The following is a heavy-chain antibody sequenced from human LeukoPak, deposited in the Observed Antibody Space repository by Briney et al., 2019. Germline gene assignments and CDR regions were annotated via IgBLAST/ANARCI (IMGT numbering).Heavy chain of an antibody. CDR1: GFTFSSYW. V-gene: IGHV3-7*04. CDR3: ARGRTWIQLTSIQG. J-gene: IGHJ4*02. D-gene: IGHD5-18*01. CDR2: IKQDGSEK. Sequence: GGSLRLSCAASGFTFSSYWMTWVRQAPGKGLEWVANIKQDGSEKYYVDSVKGRFTISRDNAKNSLYLQMYSLRAEDTAVYYCARGRTWIQLTSIQGGGQGTLVTVSS.